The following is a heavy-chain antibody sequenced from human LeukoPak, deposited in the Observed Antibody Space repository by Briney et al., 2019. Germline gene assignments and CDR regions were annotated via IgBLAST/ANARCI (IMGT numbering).Heavy chain of an antibody. CDR1: GFTFSSYS. CDR3: ARDYDFWSGYPYFDY. CDR2: ISSSSSYI. J-gene: IGHJ4*02. V-gene: IGHV3-21*01. Sequence: GGSLRFSCAASGFTFSSYSMNWVRQAPGKGLEWVSSISSSSSYIYYADSVKGRFTISRDNAKNSLYLQMNSLRAEDTAVYYCARDYDFWSGYPYFDYWGQGTLVTVSS. D-gene: IGHD3-3*01.